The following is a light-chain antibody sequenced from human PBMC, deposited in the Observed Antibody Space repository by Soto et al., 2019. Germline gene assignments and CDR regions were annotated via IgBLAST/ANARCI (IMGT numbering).Light chain of an antibody. Sequence: QSVLTQPPSVSGAPGQRVTISCTGSSSNIGAGYDVHWYQQLPGTAPKLLIYGNSNRPSGVPDRFSGSKSGTSASLVITGLQAEDEADYYCHSYESSLGGWVFGGGTKLTVL. CDR1: SSNIGAGYD. CDR2: GNS. CDR3: HSYESSLGGWV. V-gene: IGLV1-40*01. J-gene: IGLJ3*02.